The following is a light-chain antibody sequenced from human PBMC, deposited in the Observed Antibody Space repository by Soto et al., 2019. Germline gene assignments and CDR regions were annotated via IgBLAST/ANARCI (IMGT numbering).Light chain of an antibody. J-gene: IGKJ1*01. Sequence: DIVLTQSPGTLSLSPGERATLSCRASQRVSSTYLAWYQQKPGQPPRLLIYGASTRSTGIPDRFSGSGSGTAFPLTTSRLEREDFAVFYCQQYGSSARTFGQGTKVQIK. CDR1: QRVSSTY. V-gene: IGKV3-20*01. CDR3: QQYGSSART. CDR2: GAS.